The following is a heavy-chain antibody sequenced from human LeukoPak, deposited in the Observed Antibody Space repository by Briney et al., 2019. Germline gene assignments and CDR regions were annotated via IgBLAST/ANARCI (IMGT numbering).Heavy chain of an antibody. V-gene: IGHV4-4*07. J-gene: IGHJ5*02. CDR1: GASFSSFY. CDR3: ARGGCSSTSCYWRLDWFDP. Sequence: PSETLSLTCTVSGASFSSFYWNWIRQPAGKGLEWTGRIYTSGSTNYNPSLKSRVTMSVDTSKNQFSLKLRSVTAADTAVYYCARGGCSSTSCYWRLDWFDPWGQGILVTVSS. CDR2: IYTSGST. D-gene: IGHD2-2*01.